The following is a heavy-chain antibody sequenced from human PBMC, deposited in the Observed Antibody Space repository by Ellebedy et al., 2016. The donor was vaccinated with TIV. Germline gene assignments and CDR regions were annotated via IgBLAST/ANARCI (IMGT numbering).Heavy chain of an antibody. CDR3: SSINEGDVDK. J-gene: IGHJ4*02. D-gene: IGHD3-3*02. Sequence: GGSLRLSXAASGLAFNNYAMTWVRQAPGKGLEWVSGISVTGGTTYYADSVRGRFTISRDNSKNTLYLQMNSLRAEDTAVYYCSSINEGDVDKWGQGTLVTVSS. CDR1: GLAFNNYA. CDR2: ISVTGGTT. V-gene: IGHV3-23*01.